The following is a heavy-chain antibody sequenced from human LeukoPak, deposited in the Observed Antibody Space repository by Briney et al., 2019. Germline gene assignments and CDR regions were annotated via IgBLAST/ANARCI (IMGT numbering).Heavy chain of an antibody. CDR3: ARDRVVAARGYYYYGMDV. CDR2: IYTSGST. CDR1: GGSISSGSYY. D-gene: IGHD2-15*01. Sequence: SQTLSLTCTVSGGSISSGSYYWSGIRQPAGKGLEWIGRIYTSGSTNYNPSLKSRVTISVDTSKNQFSLKLSSVTAADTAVYYCARDRVVAARGYYYYGMDVWGQGTTVTVSS. V-gene: IGHV4-61*02. J-gene: IGHJ6*02.